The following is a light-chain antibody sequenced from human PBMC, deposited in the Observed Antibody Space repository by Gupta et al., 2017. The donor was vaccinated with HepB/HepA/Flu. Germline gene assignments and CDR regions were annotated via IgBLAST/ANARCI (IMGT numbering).Light chain of an antibody. CDR2: DAS. V-gene: IGKV1-33*01. CDR3: QQYTNLPLT. Sequence: DIQMTQSPSSLSASLGDRVTMTCRASHGITSYLNWYQQKPGKAPKLLIYDASNLVTGVPSRFSGSGSGTSFTLNISSVQPEDIATYYCQQYTNLPLTFGGGTKVEIK. CDR1: HGITSY. J-gene: IGKJ4*02.